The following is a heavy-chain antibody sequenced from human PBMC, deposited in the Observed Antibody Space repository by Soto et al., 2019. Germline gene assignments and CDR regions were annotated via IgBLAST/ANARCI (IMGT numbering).Heavy chain of an antibody. CDR3: ARAEFGELPDYGMDV. D-gene: IGHD3-10*01. Sequence: PWETLSLTCTVSGGSISSYYWSWIRQPPGKGLEWIGYIYYSGSTNYNPSLKSRVTISVDTSKNQFSLKLSSVTAADTAVYYCARAEFGELPDYGMDVWGQGTTVTVSS. CDR2: IYYSGST. V-gene: IGHV4-59*01. J-gene: IGHJ6*02. CDR1: GGSISSYY.